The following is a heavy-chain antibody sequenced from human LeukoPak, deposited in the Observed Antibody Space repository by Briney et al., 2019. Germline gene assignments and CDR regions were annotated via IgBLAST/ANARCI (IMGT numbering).Heavy chain of an antibody. Sequence: AGGSLRLSCAASGFTFSTYNMNWVRQAPGKGLEWGSSISGSSSYIYYADSVKGRFSISRDNAKNSLYLQMNSLRAEDTAVYYCARDLLGWELHYFDYWGQGTLVTVSS. CDR3: ARDLLGWELHYFDY. CDR2: ISGSSSYI. V-gene: IGHV3-21*01. J-gene: IGHJ4*02. D-gene: IGHD1-26*01. CDR1: GFTFSTYN.